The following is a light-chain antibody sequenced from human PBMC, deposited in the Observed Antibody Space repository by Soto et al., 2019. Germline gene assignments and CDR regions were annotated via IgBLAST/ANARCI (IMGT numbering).Light chain of an antibody. J-gene: IGLJ2*01. V-gene: IGLV2-23*01. Sequence: SVLTQPASVSGSPGQSITISCTGTSSDVGSYNLVSWYKQHPGKAPKLMIYEGSKRPSGISNRFSGSNSGNTASLTISGLQAEDEADYYCCSYAASSTLIFGGGTKVTGL. CDR1: SSDVGSYNL. CDR3: CSYAASSTLI. CDR2: EGS.